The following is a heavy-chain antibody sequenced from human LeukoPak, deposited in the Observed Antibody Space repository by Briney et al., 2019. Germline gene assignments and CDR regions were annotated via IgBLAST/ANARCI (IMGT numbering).Heavy chain of an antibody. V-gene: IGHV1-2*02. Sequence: ASVKVSCKASGYTFTGYYMHWVRQAPGQGLKWMGWINPNSGGTNYAQKFQGRVIMTRDTSISTAYMELSRLRSDDTAVYYCARGYYYDSSGYPPDYWGQGTLVTVSS. D-gene: IGHD3-22*01. CDR3: ARGYYYDSSGYPPDY. CDR1: GYTFTGYY. J-gene: IGHJ4*02. CDR2: INPNSGGT.